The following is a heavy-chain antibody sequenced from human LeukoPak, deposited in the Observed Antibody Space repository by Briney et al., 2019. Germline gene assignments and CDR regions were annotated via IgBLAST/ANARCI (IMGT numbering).Heavy chain of an antibody. CDR2: ISSSGSTI. CDR1: GFTFSDYY. CDR3: ASLTVYYDSSGNDY. J-gene: IGHJ4*02. V-gene: IGHV3-11*01. D-gene: IGHD3-22*01. Sequence: GGSLRLSCAASGFTFSDYYMSWIRQVPGKGLEWVSYISSSGSTIYYADSVKGRFTISRDNAKNSLNLQMNSLRAEDTAVYYCASLTVYYDSSGNDYWGQGTLVTVSS.